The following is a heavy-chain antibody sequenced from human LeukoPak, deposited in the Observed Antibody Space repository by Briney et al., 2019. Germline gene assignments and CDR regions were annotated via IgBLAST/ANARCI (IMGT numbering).Heavy chain of an antibody. J-gene: IGHJ1*01. CDR3: ARGGAARLHFQN. CDR2: IYHSGST. CDR1: GGSISTYY. Sequence: SSETLSLTCTVSGGSISTYYWNWIRQPPGKGLEWIGYIYHSGSTNYNPSLQSRVTISVDTSKNQFSLNLNSVTAADTAVYYCARGGAARLHFQNWGQGTLVTVSS. V-gene: IGHV4-59*01. D-gene: IGHD6-6*01.